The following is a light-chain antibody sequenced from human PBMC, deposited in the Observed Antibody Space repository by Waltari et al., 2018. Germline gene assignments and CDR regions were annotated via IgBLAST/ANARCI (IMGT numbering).Light chain of an antibody. V-gene: IGKV3-15*01. Sequence: EIVMTQSPATLSVSPGARATLSCRASQSVSSNLAWYQQNPGQAPRLLIYGASTRATGIPAMFSGSGSGTEFTLTISSLQSEDFAVYYCQQYNNWPITFGQGTRLEIK. CDR2: GAS. J-gene: IGKJ5*01. CDR3: QQYNNWPIT. CDR1: QSVSSN.